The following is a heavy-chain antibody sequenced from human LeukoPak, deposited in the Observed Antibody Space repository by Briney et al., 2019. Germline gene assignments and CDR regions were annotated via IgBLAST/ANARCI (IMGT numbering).Heavy chain of an antibody. CDR2: IYYSGST. CDR1: CGSISSSSYY. Sequence: SETLSLTCTVSCGSISSSSYYWGWIRQPPGKGLEWIGSIYYSGSTYYNPSLKSRVTISVDTSKNQFFLKLSSVTAADTAVYYCASENSGTSYYFDYWGQGTLVTVSS. V-gene: IGHV4-39*01. CDR3: ASENSGTSYYFDY. D-gene: IGHD5-12*01. J-gene: IGHJ4*02.